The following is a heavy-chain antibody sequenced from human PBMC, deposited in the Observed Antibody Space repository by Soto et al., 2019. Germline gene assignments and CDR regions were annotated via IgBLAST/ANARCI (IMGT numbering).Heavy chain of an antibody. D-gene: IGHD6-19*01. V-gene: IGHV1-69*13. CDR3: ARIISSGWYDAKTWFDP. CDR2: IIPIFGTA. J-gene: IGHJ5*02. CDR1: GGTFSSYA. Sequence: ASVKVSCKASGGTFSSYAISWVRQAPGQGLEWMGGIIPIFGTANYAQKFQGRVTITADESTSTAYMELSSLRSEDTAVYYCARIISSGWYDAKTWFDPWGQGTLVTVSS.